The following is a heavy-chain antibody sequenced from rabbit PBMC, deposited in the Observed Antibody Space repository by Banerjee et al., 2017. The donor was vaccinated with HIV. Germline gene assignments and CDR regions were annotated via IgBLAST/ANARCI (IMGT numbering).Heavy chain of an antibody. Sequence: QEHLEESGGDLVKPEGSLTLTCTASGFSFSNNYWLCWVRQAPGKGLEWIACIGAGSNSAYYATWVNGRWTISKTSSTTVTLQMTSLTAADTATYFCARSAGWVSNGDGYFNLWGPGTLVTVS. CDR1: GFSFSNNYW. J-gene: IGHJ4*01. CDR3: ARSAGWVSNGDGYFNL. CDR2: IGAGSNSA. D-gene: IGHD2-1*01. V-gene: IGHV1S45*01.